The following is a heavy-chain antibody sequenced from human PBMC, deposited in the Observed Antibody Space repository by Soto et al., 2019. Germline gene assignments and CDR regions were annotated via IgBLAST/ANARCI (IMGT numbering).Heavy chain of an antibody. D-gene: IGHD2-8*01. J-gene: IGHJ5*02. V-gene: IGHV4-31*03. Sequence: SETLSLTCTVSGGSISSGDFFWHWIRQHPGKGLEWLGYIYDSGNTYYNPSLKGRVSMSVDTAENQFSLKLSAVAAADTAVYYCARGVSGVAGWFDPWGQGTVVTVSS. CDR1: GGSISSGDFF. CDR2: IYDSGNT. CDR3: ARGVSGVAGWFDP.